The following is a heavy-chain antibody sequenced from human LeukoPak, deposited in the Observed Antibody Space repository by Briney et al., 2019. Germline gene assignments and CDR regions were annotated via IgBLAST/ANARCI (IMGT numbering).Heavy chain of an antibody. CDR1: GFTFDDYG. CDR3: AKGAYSSSSETGFDY. J-gene: IGHJ4*02. D-gene: IGHD6-6*01. CDR2: ISWNSDSI. Sequence: PGGPLRLSCAASGFTFDDYGMHWVRQAPGKGLEWVSGISWNSDSIGYADSVKGRFTISRDNAKNSLYLQMNSLRAEDMALYYCAKGAYSSSSETGFDYWGQGTLVTVSS. V-gene: IGHV3-9*03.